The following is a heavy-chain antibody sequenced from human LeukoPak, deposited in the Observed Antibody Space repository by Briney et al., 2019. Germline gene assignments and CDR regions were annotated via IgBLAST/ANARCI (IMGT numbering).Heavy chain of an antibody. Sequence: SVKVSCKASGGTFSSYAISWVRRAPGQGLEWMGGIIPIFGTANYAQKFQGRVTITADESTSTAYMELSSLRSEDTAVYYCACGSVYYYYMDVWGKGTTVTVSS. CDR1: GGTFSSYA. CDR2: IIPIFGTA. CDR3: ACGSVYYYYMDV. D-gene: IGHD3-10*01. J-gene: IGHJ6*03. V-gene: IGHV1-69*13.